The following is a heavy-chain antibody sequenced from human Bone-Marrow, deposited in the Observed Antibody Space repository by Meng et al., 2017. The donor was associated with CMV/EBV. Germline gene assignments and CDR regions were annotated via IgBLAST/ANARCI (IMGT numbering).Heavy chain of an antibody. CDR2: INPSGGST. Sequence: ASVKVSCKASGYTFTSYYMHWVRQAPGQGLEWMGIINPSGGSTSYAQKFQGRVTMTRDTSTSTVYMELSRLRSDDTAVYYCARDVVVVPAANGDYYYYGMDVWGQGTTVTVSS. CDR1: GYTFTSYY. J-gene: IGHJ6*02. D-gene: IGHD2-2*01. V-gene: IGHV1-46*01. CDR3: ARDVVVVPAANGDYYYYGMDV.